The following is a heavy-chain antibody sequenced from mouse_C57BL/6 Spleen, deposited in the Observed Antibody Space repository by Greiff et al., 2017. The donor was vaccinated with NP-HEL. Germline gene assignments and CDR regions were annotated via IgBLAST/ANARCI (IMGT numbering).Heavy chain of an antibody. CDR1: YW. D-gene: IGHD2-1*01. J-gene: IGHJ1*03. CDR2: IDPNSGGT. CDR3: ARSSGNFWYFDV. Sequence: YWMHWVKQRPGRGLEWIGRIDPNSGGTKYNEKFKSKATLTVDKPSSTAYMQLSSLTSEDSAVYYCARSSGNFWYFDVWGTGTTVTVSS. V-gene: IGHV1-72*01.